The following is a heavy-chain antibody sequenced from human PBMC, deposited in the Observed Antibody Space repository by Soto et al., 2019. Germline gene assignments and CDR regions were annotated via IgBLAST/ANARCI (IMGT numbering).Heavy chain of an antibody. V-gene: IGHV3-21*01. CDR2: ISSSSSYI. Sequence: PGGSLRLSFAASGFTFSSYSMNWVRQAPGKWLEWVSSISSSSSYIDYADSVKGRFTISRDNAKNSLYLQMNSLTAEDTDVYYCARDRRALAFDYWGQGTLVTVYS. CDR3: ARDRRALAFDY. CDR1: GFTFSSYS. J-gene: IGHJ4*02. D-gene: IGHD3-16*01.